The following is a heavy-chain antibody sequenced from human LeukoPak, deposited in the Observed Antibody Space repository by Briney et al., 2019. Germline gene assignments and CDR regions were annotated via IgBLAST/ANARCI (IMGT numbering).Heavy chain of an antibody. CDR3: ARGSYYYGSGSYYDY. J-gene: IGHJ4*02. V-gene: IGHV3-21*01. Sequence: GSLSLSCAASGFTFSSYSMNWVRQAPGKGLEWVSSISSSSSYIYYADSVKGRFTISRDNAKNSLYLQMNSLRAEDTAVYYCARGSYYYGSGSYYDYWGQGTLVTVSS. CDR1: GFTFSSYS. CDR2: ISSSSSYI. D-gene: IGHD3-10*01.